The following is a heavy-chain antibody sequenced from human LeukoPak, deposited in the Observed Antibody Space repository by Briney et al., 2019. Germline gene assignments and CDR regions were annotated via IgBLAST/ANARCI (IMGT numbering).Heavy chain of an antibody. Sequence: ASVKVSCKASGYTFTSYGISWVRQAPGQGLEWVGWISAYNGNTNYAQKLQGRVTMTTDTSTSTAYMELRSLRSDDTAVYYCARVGILRYFDWLLSGHSLFDYWGQGTLVTVSS. CDR2: ISAYNGNT. D-gene: IGHD3-9*01. CDR3: ARVGILRYFDWLLSGHSLFDY. J-gene: IGHJ4*02. V-gene: IGHV1-18*01. CDR1: GYTFTSYG.